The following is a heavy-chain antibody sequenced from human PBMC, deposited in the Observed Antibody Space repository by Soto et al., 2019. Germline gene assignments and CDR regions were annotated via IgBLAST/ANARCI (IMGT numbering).Heavy chain of an antibody. V-gene: IGHV1-18*01. J-gene: IGHJ3*02. D-gene: IGHD4-17*01. Sequence: ASVKVSCKASGYTFTSYGISWVRQAPGQGLEWMGWISAYNGNTNYAQKLQGRVTMTTDASTSTAYMELRSLRSDDTAVYYCAREVHVATVTTYAFDIWAQGTMVPVSS. CDR1: GYTFTSYG. CDR3: AREVHVATVTTYAFDI. CDR2: ISAYNGNT.